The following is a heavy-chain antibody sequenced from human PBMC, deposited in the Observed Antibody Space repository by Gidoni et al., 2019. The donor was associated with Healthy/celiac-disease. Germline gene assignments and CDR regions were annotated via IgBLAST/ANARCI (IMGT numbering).Heavy chain of an antibody. CDR2: NNHSGST. J-gene: IGHJ4*02. CDR3: AGDTAMVGYFDY. Sequence: QVQLQQWGAGVLKPSETLSLTCAVHGGSVSGYYWRWIRQPPGKGLEWFGENNHSGSTNYNQSLKSRVTISVDTSKNQFSLKLSSVTAADTAVYYCAGDTAMVGYFDYWGQGTLVTVSS. V-gene: IGHV4-34*01. CDR1: GGSVSGYY. D-gene: IGHD5-18*01.